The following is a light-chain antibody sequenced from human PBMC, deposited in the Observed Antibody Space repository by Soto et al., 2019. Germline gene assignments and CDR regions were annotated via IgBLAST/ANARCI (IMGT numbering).Light chain of an antibody. J-gene: IGKJ1*01. CDR1: QSVSGTY. V-gene: IGKV3-20*01. CDR2: GVS. CDR3: QQYGSSPKT. Sequence: EIVLTQSPGTLSLSPGERATLSCRASQSVSGTYLAWYQQRPGQAPRLLIYGVSSRATGIPDRFSGGGSGTEFTLTISRLEPEDFAVYYCQQYGSSPKTFGQGTKVDIK.